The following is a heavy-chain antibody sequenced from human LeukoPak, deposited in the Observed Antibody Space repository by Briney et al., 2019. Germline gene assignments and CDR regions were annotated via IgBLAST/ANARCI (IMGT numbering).Heavy chain of an antibody. CDR3: ARDRIVGATIDY. J-gene: IGHJ4*02. CDR1: GFTFSSYS. V-gene: IGHV3-21*01. D-gene: IGHD1-26*01. CDR2: ISSSSSYI. Sequence: GGSLRLSCAASGFTFSSYSMNWVRQAPGKGLEWVSSISSSSSYIYYADSVKGRFTISRDNAKNSLYLQMNSLRAEDTAVYYCARDRIVGATIDYWGQGTLVTVSS.